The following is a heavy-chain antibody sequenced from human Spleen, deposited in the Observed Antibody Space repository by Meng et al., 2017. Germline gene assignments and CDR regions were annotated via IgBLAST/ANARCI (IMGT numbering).Heavy chain of an antibody. CDR2: INTDGSST. Sequence: EVQLVESGGGLVQPGGSLRLSCAASGFTFSIYWMHWVRQAPGKGLVWVSRINTDGSSTTYADFVKGRFTISRDNAKNTLYLQMNSLRAEDTAVYYCAREIRNTAMAPFDYWGPGTLVTVSS. CDR3: AREIRNTAMAPFDY. CDR1: GFTFSIYW. V-gene: IGHV3-74*01. J-gene: IGHJ4*02. D-gene: IGHD5-18*01.